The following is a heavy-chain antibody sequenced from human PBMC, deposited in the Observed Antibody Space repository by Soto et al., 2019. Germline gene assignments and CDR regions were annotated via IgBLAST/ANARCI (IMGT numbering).Heavy chain of an antibody. V-gene: IGHV4-61*08. Sequence: SDTLSLTCTVSGGSVSGGGYFWSWVRQPPGKELEWIGYTSYSGSANQNPSLKGRVTMSVDTSNNRFSLRLTSVTASDTAVYYCARSGSAYSHYYFDFWGQGALVTGSS. D-gene: IGHD3-22*01. CDR2: TSYSGSA. CDR3: ARSGSAYSHYYFDF. J-gene: IGHJ4*02. CDR1: GGSVSGGGYF.